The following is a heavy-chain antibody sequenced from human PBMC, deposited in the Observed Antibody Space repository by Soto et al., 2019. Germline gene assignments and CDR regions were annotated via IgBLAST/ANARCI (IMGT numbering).Heavy chain of an antibody. CDR3: ARVAYGNGWIFDS. D-gene: IGHD6-19*01. J-gene: IGHJ4*01. V-gene: IGHV3-7*01. CDR2: IKQDGSEK. CDR1: GFTFSTYW. Sequence: AGSLRLSCAASGFTFSTYWMSWVRQAPGKGLEWVANIKQDGSEKYYVDSVKGRFTLSRDNAKNSLQLQMNSLRAEDTAIYFCARVAYGNGWIFDSWGQGTLVTVSS.